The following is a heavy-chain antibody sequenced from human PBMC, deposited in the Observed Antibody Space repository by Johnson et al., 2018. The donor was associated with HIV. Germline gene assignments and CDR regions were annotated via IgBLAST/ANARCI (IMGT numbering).Heavy chain of an antibody. CDR2: INSEGSST. V-gene: IGHV3-NL1*01. Sequence: QVQLVESAGCVVQTGRSLRLSCASSGFSFSTYVIHWVRQAPGKGLDWVSAINSEGSSTDSADSVKGRFTISRDNAKNTLYLQMNSLRVEDTALYYCAKDGDDGDEADGTKGAFDIWGQGTMVTVSS. CDR1: GFSFSTYV. J-gene: IGHJ3*02. D-gene: IGHD2-2*01. CDR3: AKDGDDGDEADGTKGAFDI.